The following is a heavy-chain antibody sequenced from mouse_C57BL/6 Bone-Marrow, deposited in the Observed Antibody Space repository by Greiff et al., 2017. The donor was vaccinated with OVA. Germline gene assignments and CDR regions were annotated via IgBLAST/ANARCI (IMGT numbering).Heavy chain of an antibody. J-gene: IGHJ3*01. CDR1: GYTFTSYW. V-gene: IGHV1-55*01. D-gene: IGHD2-3*01. CDR2: IYPGSGST. Sequence: QVQLKQPGAELVKPGASVKMSCKASGYTFTSYWITWVKQRPGQGLEWIGDIYPGSGSTNYNEKFKSKATLTVDTSSSTAYMQLSSLTSEDSAVYYCAREEGRWLLRGAYWGQGTLVTVSA. CDR3: AREEGRWLLRGAY.